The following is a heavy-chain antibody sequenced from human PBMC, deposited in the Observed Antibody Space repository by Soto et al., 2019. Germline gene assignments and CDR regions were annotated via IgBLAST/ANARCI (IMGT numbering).Heavy chain of an antibody. Sequence: EASVKVSCKASGYTFTSYDINWVRQATGQGLEWMGWMNPNSGNTGYAQKFQGRVTMTRNTSISTTYMELSSLRSEDTAVYYCARGLVVAGYYYYYYMDVWGKGTTVTVSS. CDR2: MNPNSGNT. CDR3: ARGLVVAGYYYYYYMDV. CDR1: GYTFTSYD. V-gene: IGHV1-8*01. J-gene: IGHJ6*03. D-gene: IGHD2-15*01.